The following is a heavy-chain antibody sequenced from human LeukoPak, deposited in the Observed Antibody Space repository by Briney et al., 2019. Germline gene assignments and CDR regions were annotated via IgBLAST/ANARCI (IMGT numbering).Heavy chain of an antibody. CDR1: GFTFSSYA. J-gene: IGHJ4*02. CDR2: ISGGGGST. V-gene: IGHV3-23*01. D-gene: IGHD3-22*01. Sequence: PPGGSLRLSCAASGFTFSSYAMSWVRQAPGKGLEWVSAISGGGGSTYYADSVKGWFTISRDNSKNTLYLQMNSLRAEDTAVYYCAKVVGSGNSIFDYWGQGTLVTVSS. CDR3: AKVVGSGNSIFDY.